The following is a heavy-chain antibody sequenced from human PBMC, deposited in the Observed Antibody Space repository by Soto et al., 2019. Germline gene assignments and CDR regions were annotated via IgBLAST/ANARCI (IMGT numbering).Heavy chain of an antibody. CDR1: GFTFSSYS. J-gene: IGHJ4*02. Sequence: GGSLRLSCAASGFTFSSYSMNWVRQAPGKGLEWVSYISSSSSTIYYADSVKGRFTISRDNAKNSLYLQMNSLRDEDTAVYYCARDSLNYDILTGQHTLDYYFDYWGQGTLVTVSS. CDR3: ARDSLNYDILTGQHTLDYYFDY. D-gene: IGHD3-9*01. CDR2: ISSSSSTI. V-gene: IGHV3-48*02.